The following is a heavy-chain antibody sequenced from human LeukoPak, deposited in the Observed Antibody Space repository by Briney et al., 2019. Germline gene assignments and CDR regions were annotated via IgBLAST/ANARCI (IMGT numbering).Heavy chain of an antibody. Sequence: SGGSLRLSCSASGFTFSNYGMHWVRQAPGKGLEWVAVIWYDGSNKYYADSVKGRFTISRDNSKDTLYLQMNSLGAEDTAVYFCARDRYGANSPFDYWGQGTLVTVSS. J-gene: IGHJ4*02. CDR2: IWYDGSNK. D-gene: IGHD4-23*01. CDR3: ARDRYGANSPFDY. V-gene: IGHV3-33*08. CDR1: GFTFSNYG.